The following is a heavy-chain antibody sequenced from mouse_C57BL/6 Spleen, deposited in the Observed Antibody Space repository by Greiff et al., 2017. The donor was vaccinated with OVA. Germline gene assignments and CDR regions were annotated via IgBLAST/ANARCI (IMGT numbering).Heavy chain of an antibody. D-gene: IGHD1-1*01. J-gene: IGHJ1*03. CDR2: IYPGSGST. Sequence: QVQLQQSGAELVKPGASVKMSCKASGYTFTSYWITWVKQRPGQGLEWIGDIYPGSGSTNYNEKFKSKATLTVDTSSSTAYMQLSSLTSEDSAVYYCALYYYGSRRYFDVWGTGTTVTVSS. V-gene: IGHV1-55*01. CDR3: ALYYYGSRRYFDV. CDR1: GYTFTSYW.